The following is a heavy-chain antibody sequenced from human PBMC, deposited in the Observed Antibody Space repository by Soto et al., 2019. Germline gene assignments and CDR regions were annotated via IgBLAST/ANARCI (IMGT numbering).Heavy chain of an antibody. Sequence: SETLSLTCTVSGVSISSSSYYLGWIRQPPGKGLEWIGSIYYSGSTYYNPSLKSRVTISVDTSKNQFSLKLSSVTAADTAVYYCARQAWFGEPWYFDYWGQGTLVTVSS. CDR1: GVSISSSSYY. D-gene: IGHD3-10*01. J-gene: IGHJ4*02. V-gene: IGHV4-39*01. CDR3: ARQAWFGEPWYFDY. CDR2: IYYSGST.